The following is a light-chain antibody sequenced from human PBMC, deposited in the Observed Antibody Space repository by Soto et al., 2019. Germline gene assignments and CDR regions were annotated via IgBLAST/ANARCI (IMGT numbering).Light chain of an antibody. J-gene: IGKJ1*01. CDR3: QQRSNWPPWT. CDR2: DAS. Sequence: EIVLTQSPATLSLSPGERATLSCRASQSVSSYLAWYQQKPGQAPRLLIYDASNRATGIPARFSGSGSGTDITLTINSLEPEDFAVYYCQQRSNWPPWTLGQGTKVEIK. CDR1: QSVSSY. V-gene: IGKV3-11*01.